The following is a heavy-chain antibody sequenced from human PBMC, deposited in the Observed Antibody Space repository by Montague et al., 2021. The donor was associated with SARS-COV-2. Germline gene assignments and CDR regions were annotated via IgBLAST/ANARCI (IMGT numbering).Heavy chain of an antibody. CDR2: INHSGST. CDR3: ARGARQGYGFRLGSFDS. J-gene: IGHJ4*02. D-gene: IGHD3-10*01. Sequence: SETLSLTCAVYGGSFSGHYWNWIRQPPGKGLEWIGEINHSGSTNYNPSLKSRVTMSVDTSKNQFSLKLSPVTAADTAVYYCARGARQGYGFRLGSFDSWGQGTLVTVSS. CDR1: GGSFSGHY. V-gene: IGHV4-34*01.